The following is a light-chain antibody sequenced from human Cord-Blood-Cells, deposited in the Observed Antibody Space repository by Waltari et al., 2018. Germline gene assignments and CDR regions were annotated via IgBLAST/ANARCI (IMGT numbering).Light chain of an antibody. Sequence: DIVMTQSPDSLAVSLFERATINCKSSQSVLYSSNNKNYLAWYQQKPGQPPKLLIYWASTRESGVPDRFSGSGSGTDFTLTISSLQAEDVAVYYCQQYYSTPQTFGQGTKLEIK. CDR3: QQYYSTPQT. CDR1: QSVLYSSNNKNY. J-gene: IGKJ2*01. V-gene: IGKV4-1*01. CDR2: WAS.